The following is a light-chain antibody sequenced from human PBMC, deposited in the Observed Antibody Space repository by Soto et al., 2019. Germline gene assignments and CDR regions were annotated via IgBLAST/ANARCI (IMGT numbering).Light chain of an antibody. Sequence: QMTQSPSSLSASVGEKIIITCRASRDVGSDVSWYQQKPGQAPKLLIYAASNLYTGVPSRFSGSRSGTEFTLTISSLQPEDFASYYCLQDHGDSWTFGQGIKGDIK. J-gene: IGKJ1*01. CDR3: LQDHGDSWT. V-gene: IGKV1-6*01. CDR1: RDVGSD. CDR2: AAS.